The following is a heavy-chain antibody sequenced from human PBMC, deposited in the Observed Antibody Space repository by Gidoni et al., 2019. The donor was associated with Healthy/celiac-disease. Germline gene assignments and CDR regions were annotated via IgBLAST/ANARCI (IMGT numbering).Heavy chain of an antibody. Sequence: EVQLVESGGGLVQPGGSLRLSCAASGFTCSSYEMNWVRQGPGKGLEWVADISSSGRTIYYADSVKGRFTISRDNAKNSLYLQMNSLRAEDTAVYYCARLIVGAYNWFDPWGQGTLVTVSS. V-gene: IGHV3-48*03. D-gene: IGHD1-26*01. CDR1: GFTCSSYE. CDR2: ISSSGRTI. CDR3: ARLIVGAYNWFDP. J-gene: IGHJ5*02.